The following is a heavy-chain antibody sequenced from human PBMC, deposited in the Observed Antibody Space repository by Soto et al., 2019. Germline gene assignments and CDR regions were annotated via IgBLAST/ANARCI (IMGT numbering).Heavy chain of an antibody. D-gene: IGHD3-22*01. CDR1: GFIFSTYS. V-gene: IGHV3-21*01. Sequence: PEGSLRLSCAASGFIFSTYSMNWVRQAPGKGLEWVSSISSSSSYIYYADSLKGRFTISRDNANNSLYLQMNSLRAEDTAVYYCARVPYDSSGYSDAFDIWGQGTMVTVSS. CDR3: ARVPYDSSGYSDAFDI. J-gene: IGHJ3*02. CDR2: ISSSSSYI.